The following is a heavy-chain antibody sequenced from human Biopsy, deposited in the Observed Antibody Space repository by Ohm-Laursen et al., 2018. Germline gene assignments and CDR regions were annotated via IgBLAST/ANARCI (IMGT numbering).Heavy chain of an antibody. V-gene: IGHV1-2*02. Sequence: SVKVSCKASGYTFTGQHLHWVRQVPGRGLEWMGWINPHSGTTKFAQDFQGRVTMTRDTSITTAYMELRRLRSDDTAVYYCAKGQDLRGGAEYFQHWGQGALVTVSS. CDR1: GYTFTGQH. D-gene: IGHD2-15*01. CDR3: AKGQDLRGGAEYFQH. J-gene: IGHJ1*01. CDR2: INPHSGTT.